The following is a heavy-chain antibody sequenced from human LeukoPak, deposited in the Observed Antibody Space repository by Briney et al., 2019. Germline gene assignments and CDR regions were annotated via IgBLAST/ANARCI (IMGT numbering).Heavy chain of an antibody. J-gene: IGHJ4*02. V-gene: IGHV3-23*01. CDR2: ISGSGGST. CDR1: GFTFSSYA. D-gene: IGHD3-9*01. CDR3: AAYYDILTGYPYFDY. Sequence: GGSLRLSCAASGFTFSSYAMSWVRQAPGKGLEWVSAISGSGGSTYYSDSVKGRFTISRDYSKNTLYLQMNSLRAEDTAVYYCAAYYDILTGYPYFDYWGQGTLVTVSS.